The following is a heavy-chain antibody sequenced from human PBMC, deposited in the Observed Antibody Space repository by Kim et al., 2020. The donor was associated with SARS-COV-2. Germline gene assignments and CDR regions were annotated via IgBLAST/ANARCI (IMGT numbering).Heavy chain of an antibody. J-gene: IGHJ1*01. Sequence: ADSVNGLFSISRDNTKNTLHLQMNSLRAEDTAVYYCARHFGSSGSEFHHWGQGALVTVSS. V-gene: IGHV3-23*01. D-gene: IGHD3-22*01. CDR3: ARHFGSSGSEFHH.